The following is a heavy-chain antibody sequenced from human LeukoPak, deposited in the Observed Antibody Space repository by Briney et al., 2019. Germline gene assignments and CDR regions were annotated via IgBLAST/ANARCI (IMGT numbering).Heavy chain of an antibody. D-gene: IGHD3/OR15-3a*01. Sequence: GGSLRLSCAASGFTFSSYEMNWVRQAPGKGLEWVSYISSSGSTIYYADSVKGRSTISRDNAKNSLYLQMNSLRAEDTAVYYCARTDIGDWGYFDYWGQGTLVTVSS. CDR1: GFTFSSYE. V-gene: IGHV3-48*03. CDR3: ARTDIGDWGYFDY. CDR2: ISSSGSTI. J-gene: IGHJ4*02.